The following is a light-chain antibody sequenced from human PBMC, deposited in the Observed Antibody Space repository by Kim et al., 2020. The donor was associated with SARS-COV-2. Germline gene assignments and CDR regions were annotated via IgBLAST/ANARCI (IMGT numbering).Light chain of an antibody. CDR3: QQYYSSPVT. Sequence: DIVMTQSPDSLAVSLGERATINYKSSQSVLYSSNNQNYLTWYQQKPGQPPKLLIYWASTREAGVPDRFSGRGSGTDFTLTISSLQAEDLAVYYCQQYYSSPVTFGQGTKVEIK. J-gene: IGKJ1*01. CDR2: WAS. CDR1: QSVLYSSNNQNY. V-gene: IGKV4-1*01.